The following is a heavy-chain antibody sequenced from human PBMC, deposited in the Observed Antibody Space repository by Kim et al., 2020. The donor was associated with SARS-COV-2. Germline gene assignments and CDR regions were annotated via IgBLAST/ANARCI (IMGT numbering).Heavy chain of an antibody. V-gene: IGHV3-53*01. CDR3: ARDSYIAAAGKRAYYYGMDV. Sequence: GSLRLSCAASGFTVSSNYMSWVRQAPGKGLEWVSVIYSGGSTYYADSVKGRFTISRDNSKNTLYLQMNSLRAEDTAVYYCARDSYIAAAGKRAYYYGMDVWGQGTTVTVSS. CDR1: GFTVSSNY. J-gene: IGHJ6*02. CDR2: IYSGGST. D-gene: IGHD6-13*01.